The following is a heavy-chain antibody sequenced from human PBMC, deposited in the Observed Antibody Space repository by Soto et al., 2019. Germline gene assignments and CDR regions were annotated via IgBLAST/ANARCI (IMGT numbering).Heavy chain of an antibody. CDR2: TPRTGAT. CDR1: GFSVSSNF. V-gene: IGHV3-53*01. D-gene: IGHD2-21*02. CDR3: RAWLLAESFDV. Sequence: VQLVESGGGLMQPGGSLRLSCAASGFSVSSNFMNWVRKAPGKGLEWVSVTPRTGATLYADSVKGRLIVSRDDANNAVYLRLNSLTVDDTAVYYCRAWLLAESFDVWGPGTVVTVSA. J-gene: IGHJ3*01.